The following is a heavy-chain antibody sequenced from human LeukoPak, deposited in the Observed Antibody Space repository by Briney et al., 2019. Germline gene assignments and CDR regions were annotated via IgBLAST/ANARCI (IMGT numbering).Heavy chain of an antibody. CDR1: GYTFTGYY. J-gene: IGHJ4*02. CDR2: INPNSGGT. V-gene: IGHV1-2*02. CDR3: ARDRRIAVAGTGMDY. D-gene: IGHD6-19*01. Sequence: GASVKVSCKASGYTFTGYYMHWVRQAPGQGLEWMGWINPNSGGTNYAQKFQGRVTMTWDTSISTAYMELSRLRSDDTAVYYCARDRRIAVAGTGMDYWGQGTLVTVSS.